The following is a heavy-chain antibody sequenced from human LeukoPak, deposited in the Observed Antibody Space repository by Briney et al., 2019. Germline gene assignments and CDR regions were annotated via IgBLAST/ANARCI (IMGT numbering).Heavy chain of an antibody. CDR3: ARTLRRHCSGGSCYSPHLDY. D-gene: IGHD2-15*01. V-gene: IGHV1-8*01. CDR2: INPNSGNT. Sequence: GASVKVSCKASGYTFASYDINWVRQATGQGLEWMGWINPNSGNTGYTQKFQGRVTMTRDTSISTAYMELSSLRSEDTAVYYCARTLRRHCSGGSCYSPHLDYWGQGTLVTVSS. CDR1: GYTFASYD. J-gene: IGHJ4*02.